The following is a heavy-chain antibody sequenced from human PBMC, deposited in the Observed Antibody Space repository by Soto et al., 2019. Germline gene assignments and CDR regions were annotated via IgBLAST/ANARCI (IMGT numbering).Heavy chain of an antibody. D-gene: IGHD1-20*01. CDR1: GYTFNSYD. CDR3: AREYNWSQRFDP. CDR2: MNPNSGNT. Sequence: QVQLVQSGAEVKKPGASVKVSCKASGYTFNSYDINWVRQATGQGLEWMGWMNPNSGNTGYAQKFQGRVTMTRNTSISTAYMELSSLRSEDTAVFYCAREYNWSQRFDPWGQGTLVTVSS. J-gene: IGHJ5*02. V-gene: IGHV1-8*01.